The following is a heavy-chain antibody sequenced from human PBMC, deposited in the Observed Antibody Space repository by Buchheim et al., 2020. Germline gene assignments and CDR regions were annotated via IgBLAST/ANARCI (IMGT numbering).Heavy chain of an antibody. D-gene: IGHD1-26*01. CDR2: TNSDGSGT. Sequence: EVQVVESGGGLVQPGGSLRLSCAASGFTFSSYWMHWVRQAPGKGLVWVSRTNSDGSGTTYAGSVTGRFTISRDNDKNTLYLQMNSLRADDTAVYYCARGRGAEGRGFDYWGQGTL. CDR1: GFTFSSYW. J-gene: IGHJ4*02. CDR3: ARGRGAEGRGFDY. V-gene: IGHV3-74*03.